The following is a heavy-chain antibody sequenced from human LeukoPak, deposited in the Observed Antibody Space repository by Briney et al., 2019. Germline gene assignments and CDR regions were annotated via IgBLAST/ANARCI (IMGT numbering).Heavy chain of an antibody. Sequence: PSETLSLTCTVSGGSISSYYWTWIRQPAAKGLEWIGRFYSTGSTNYNPSLKSRVTMSVDTSKNQFSLKLSSVTAADTAVYYCARDQYSGSLDYWGQGTLVTVSS. CDR3: ARDQYSGSLDY. CDR1: GGSISSYY. V-gene: IGHV4-4*07. D-gene: IGHD1-26*01. CDR2: FYSTGST. J-gene: IGHJ4*02.